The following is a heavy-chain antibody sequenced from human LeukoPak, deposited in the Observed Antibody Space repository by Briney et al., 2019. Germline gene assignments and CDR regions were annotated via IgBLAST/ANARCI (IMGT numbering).Heavy chain of an antibody. D-gene: IGHD3-10*01. Sequence: ASVKVSCKASGYTFISYYMHWVRQAPGQGLEWMGIINPSGGSTSYAQKFQGRVTMTRDMSTSTVYMELNSLRAEDTAVYYCGKDSRGPDYWGQGTLVTVSS. CDR3: GKDSRGPDY. V-gene: IGHV1-46*01. CDR1: GYTFISYY. CDR2: INPSGGST. J-gene: IGHJ4*02.